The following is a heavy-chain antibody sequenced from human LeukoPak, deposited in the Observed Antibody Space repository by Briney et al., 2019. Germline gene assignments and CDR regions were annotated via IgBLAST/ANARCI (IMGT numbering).Heavy chain of an antibody. D-gene: IGHD6-6*01. J-gene: IGHJ4*02. Sequence: SVKVSCKASGGTFSSYAISWVRQAPGQGLEWKGGIIPIFGTANYAQKFQGRVTITADESTSTAYMELSSLRSEDTAVYYCAREYSSSAAFDYWGQGTLVTVSS. CDR3: AREYSSSAAFDY. CDR2: IIPIFGTA. CDR1: GGTFSSYA. V-gene: IGHV1-69*13.